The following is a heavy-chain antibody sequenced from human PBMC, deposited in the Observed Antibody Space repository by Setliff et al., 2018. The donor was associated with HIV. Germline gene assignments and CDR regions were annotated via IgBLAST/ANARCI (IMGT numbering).Heavy chain of an antibody. D-gene: IGHD3-3*01. CDR2: IRSQAYGGTP. CDR3: TRDIGEAYYNFWDAYEYFDY. Sequence: PGGSLRLSCAASGFTFSSYEMNWVRQAPGKGLEWVGFIRSQAYGGTPEYAASVKGRFTISRDDSKSIAYLQMNSLKTEDTAVYYCTRDIGEAYYNFWDAYEYFDYWGQGTQVTVSS. J-gene: IGHJ4*02. CDR1: GFTFSSYE. V-gene: IGHV3-49*04.